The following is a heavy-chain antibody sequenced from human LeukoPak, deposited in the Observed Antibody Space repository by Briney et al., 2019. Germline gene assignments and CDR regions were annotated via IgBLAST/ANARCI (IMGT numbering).Heavy chain of an antibody. V-gene: IGHV4-61*02. Sequence: PSETLSLTCTVSNGSISNDTYFWSWIRQPAGKGLEWIGRMSSSGISTYSPSLKSRVTISVDTSKNQFSLKLSSVTAADTAIYYCANSRDRSNIAARRLRVADRHFVYWGQGTLVTVSS. CDR1: NGSISNDTYF. D-gene: IGHD6-6*01. CDR2: MSSSGIS. CDR3: ANSRDRSNIAARRLRVADRHFVY. J-gene: IGHJ4*02.